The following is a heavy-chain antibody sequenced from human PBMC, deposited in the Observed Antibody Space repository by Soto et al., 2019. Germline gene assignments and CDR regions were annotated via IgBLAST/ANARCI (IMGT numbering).Heavy chain of an antibody. V-gene: IGHV4-30-2*01. CDR2: IYYSGTT. J-gene: IGHJ5*02. CDR3: ARGYKRPRGFKNWFDP. Sequence: SETLSLTGVVSGGAVTSGGHSWGWIRQPPGKGLEWIGYIYYSGTTYYNPSLKSRVTISVDTSKNHFSLKLSSVTAADTAVYYCARGYKRPRGFKNWFDPWGQGTLVTVSS. D-gene: IGHD3-10*01. CDR1: GGAVTSGGHS.